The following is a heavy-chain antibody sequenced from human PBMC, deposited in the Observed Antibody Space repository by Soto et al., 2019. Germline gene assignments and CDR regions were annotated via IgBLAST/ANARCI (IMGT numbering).Heavy chain of an antibody. CDR2: INRDGSEK. V-gene: IGHV3-7*03. Sequence: GGSLRLSCAASGFTFSSYWMSWVRQAPGKGLQWVANINRDGSEKYYVDSLKGRFTISRDNAENSLYLQMNSLRDEDTAVYYCARAPESSGSYYYFDYWGRGTLVTVSS. CDR1: GFTFSSYW. D-gene: IGHD3-22*01. CDR3: ARAPESSGSYYYFDY. J-gene: IGHJ4*02.